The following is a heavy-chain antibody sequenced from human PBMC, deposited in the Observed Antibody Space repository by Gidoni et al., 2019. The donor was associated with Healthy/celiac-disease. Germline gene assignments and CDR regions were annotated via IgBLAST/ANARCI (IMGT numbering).Heavy chain of an antibody. CDR2: IKQDGSEK. V-gene: IGHV3-7*01. D-gene: IGHD3-22*01. Sequence: LRLSCAASGFTFSSYWMSWVRQAPGKGLEWVANIKQDGSEKYYVDSVKGRFTISRDNAKNSLYLQMNSLRAEDTAEYYCARDLYYYDSSGYYTEYFQHWGQGTLVTVSS. CDR3: ARDLYYYDSSGYYTEYFQH. CDR1: GFTFSSYW. J-gene: IGHJ1*01.